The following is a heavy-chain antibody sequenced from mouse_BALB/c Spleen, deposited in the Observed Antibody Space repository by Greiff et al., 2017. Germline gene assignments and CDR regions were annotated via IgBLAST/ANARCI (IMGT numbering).Heavy chain of an antibody. D-gene: IGHD2-1*01. J-gene: IGHJ4*01. CDR2: IDPYNGGT. CDR3: AGGNYFYAMDY. Sequence: EVQVVESGPELVKPGASVKVSCKASGYAFTSYNMYWVKQSHGKSLEWIGYIDPYNGGTSYNQKFKGKATLTVDKSSSTAYMHLNSLTSEDSAVYYCAGGNYFYAMDYWGQGTSVTVSS. CDR1: GYAFTSYN. V-gene: IGHV1S135*01.